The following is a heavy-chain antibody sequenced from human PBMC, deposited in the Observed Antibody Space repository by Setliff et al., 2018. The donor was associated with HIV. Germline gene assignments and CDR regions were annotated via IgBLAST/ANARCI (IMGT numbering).Heavy chain of an antibody. CDR3: AREFLLGDLSFPAN. J-gene: IGHJ4*02. Sequence: ASVKVSCKASGYTFTGYFIHWVRQAPGQGLEWMGWINNNTGNPTYAQGFTGRFVFSLDTSVNTAYLEISGLKIEDTAVYFCAREFLLGDLSFPANWGQGTLVTVSS. CDR2: INNNTGNP. D-gene: IGHD3-16*02. CDR1: GYTFTGYF. V-gene: IGHV7-4-1*02.